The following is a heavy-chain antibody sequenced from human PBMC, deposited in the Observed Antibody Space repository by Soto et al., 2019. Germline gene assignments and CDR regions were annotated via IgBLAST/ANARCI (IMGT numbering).Heavy chain of an antibody. CDR1: GGSISSSNW. J-gene: IGHJ4*02. Sequence: SETLSLTCAVPGGSISSSNWWSWVRQPPGKGLEWIGEIYHSGSTNYNPSLKGRVTISVDKSKNQFSLKLSSVTAADTAVYYCALQMRDFWSGYPLDYWGQGTLVTVSS. CDR3: ALQMRDFWSGYPLDY. D-gene: IGHD3-3*01. V-gene: IGHV4-4*02. CDR2: IYHSGST.